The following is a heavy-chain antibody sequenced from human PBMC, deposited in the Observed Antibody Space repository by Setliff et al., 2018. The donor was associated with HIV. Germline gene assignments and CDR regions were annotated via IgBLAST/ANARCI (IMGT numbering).Heavy chain of an antibody. CDR2: ISWDGAST. CDR3: ARDPVATIPRGFDI. CDR1: GFTFDNYA. D-gene: IGHD5-12*01. V-gene: IGHV3-43D*04. Sequence: GGSLRLSCAASGFTFDNYAMVWVRQAPGKGLEWVSLISWDGASTFYADSVKGRFTISRDSAHNSLYLQMNSLRVDDTAVYYCARDPVATIPRGFDIWGQGTMVTVSS. J-gene: IGHJ3*02.